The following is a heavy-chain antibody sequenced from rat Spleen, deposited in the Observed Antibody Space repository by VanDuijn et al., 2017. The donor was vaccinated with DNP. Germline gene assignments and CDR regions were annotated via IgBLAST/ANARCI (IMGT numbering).Heavy chain of an antibody. Sequence: EVQLVETGGGLVQPGRSLKLSCVASGFTFSSYWMFWIRQAPTKGLECVAYISYDGGSSYYGDSVKGRFTISRDNAKSILYFQMNSLRSEDMATYYCARWADYFDYWGQGVMVTVSS. J-gene: IGHJ2*01. CDR2: ISYDGGSS. V-gene: IGHV5-22*01. CDR3: ARWADYFDY. D-gene: IGHD4-6*01. CDR1: GFTFSSYW.